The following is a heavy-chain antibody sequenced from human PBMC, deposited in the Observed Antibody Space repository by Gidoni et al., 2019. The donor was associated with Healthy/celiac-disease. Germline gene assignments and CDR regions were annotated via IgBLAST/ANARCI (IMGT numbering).Heavy chain of an antibody. CDR2: IYYSGST. V-gene: IGHV4-30-4*01. D-gene: IGHD6-13*01. Sequence: QVQLQESGPGLVKPSQTLSLTCTVSGGSISSGDSSWSWIRQPPGKGLEWIGYIYYSGSTYYNPSLKSRVTISVDTSKNQFSLKLSSVTAADTAVYYCARVPRPLIAAAGRDWYFDLWGRGTLVTVSS. CDR3: ARVPRPLIAAAGRDWYFDL. J-gene: IGHJ2*01. CDR1: GGSISSGDSS.